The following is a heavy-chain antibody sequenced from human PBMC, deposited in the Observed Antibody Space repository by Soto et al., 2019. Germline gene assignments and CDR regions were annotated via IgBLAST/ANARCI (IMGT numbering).Heavy chain of an antibody. CDR1: GFTFSSYG. D-gene: IGHD3-9*01. J-gene: IGHJ2*01. CDR2: ISYDGSNK. Sequence: QVQLVESGGGVVQPGRSLRLSCAASGFTFSSYGMHWVRQAPGKGLEWVAVISYDGSNKYYADSVKGRFTISRDNSKNTLYLQMNSLRAEDTAVYYCAKDHDDNWYFDLCGRGTLVTVSS. CDR3: AKDHDDNWYFDL. V-gene: IGHV3-30*18.